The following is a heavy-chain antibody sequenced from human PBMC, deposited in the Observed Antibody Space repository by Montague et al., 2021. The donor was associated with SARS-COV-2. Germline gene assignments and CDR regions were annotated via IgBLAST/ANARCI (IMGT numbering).Heavy chain of an antibody. CDR2: ISDSGST. CDR1: GGSISSFY. CDR3: ARHCSATLPAVY. Sequence: SETLSLTCTVSGGSISSFYWSWFRQPPGKGLEWIGYISDSGSTNYNPSLTSRVTMSVDTSKNQLSLKVNSVTVADTAVYYCARHCSATLPAVYWGQGTLVTVSS. V-gene: IGHV4-59*08. J-gene: IGHJ4*02. D-gene: IGHD2-15*01.